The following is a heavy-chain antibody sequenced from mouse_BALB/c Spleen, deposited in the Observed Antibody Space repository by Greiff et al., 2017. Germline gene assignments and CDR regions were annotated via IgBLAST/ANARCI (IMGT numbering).Heavy chain of an antibody. CDR3: AIDSSGYVAMDY. V-gene: IGHV14-3*02. D-gene: IGHD3-2*01. CDR2: IDPANGNT. Sequence: VQLKQSGAELVNPGASVNCSGTAPAFNIKDPYRHGGKQRPEQGLEWIGRIDPANGNTKYDPKFQGKATITADTSSNTAYLQLSSLTSEDTAVYYCAIDSSGYVAMDYWGQGTSVTVSS. J-gene: IGHJ4*01. CDR1: AFNIKDPY.